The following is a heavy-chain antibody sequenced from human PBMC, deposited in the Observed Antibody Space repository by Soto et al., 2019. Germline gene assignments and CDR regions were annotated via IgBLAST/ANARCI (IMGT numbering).Heavy chain of an antibody. CDR3: ARGCQLLGYYGMDV. CDR2: ISSDGSST. V-gene: IGHV3-74*03. Sequence: GGSLRLSCVVSGFTFRSYWMHWVRQAPGEGLVWVSLISSDGSSTTYADSVKGRFTISRDNAKNTLYLQMNSLRAEDTAVYYCARGCQLLGYYGMDVWGQGTTVTVSS. CDR1: GFTFRSYW. D-gene: IGHD1-26*01. J-gene: IGHJ6*02.